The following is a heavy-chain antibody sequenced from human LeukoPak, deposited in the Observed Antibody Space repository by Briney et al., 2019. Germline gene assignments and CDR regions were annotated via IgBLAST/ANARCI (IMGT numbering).Heavy chain of an antibody. D-gene: IGHD6-19*01. V-gene: IGHV1-2*02. J-gene: IGHJ4*02. CDR3: AGDLAGDGLSYFDY. CDR1: GYTFSGYY. Sequence: ASVKVSCKASGYTFSGYYMHWVRQAPGQGLEWMGWNSNSGGTKYAQKFQGRVTMTRDTSISTAYMELTSLKSDDTAVYYCAGDLAGDGLSYFDYWGQGTLVTVPS. CDR2: NSNSGGT.